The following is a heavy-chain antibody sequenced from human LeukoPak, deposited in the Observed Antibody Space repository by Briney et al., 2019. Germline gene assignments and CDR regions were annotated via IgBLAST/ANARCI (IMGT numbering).Heavy chain of an antibody. J-gene: IGHJ4*02. CDR2: INWDGGST. D-gene: IGHD3-16*01. Sequence: PGGSLRLSCAASGFTFDDYGMSWVRQAPGKGLEWVSGINWDGGSTGYADSVKGRFTISRDNAKNSPYLQMNSLRAEDTALYYCARDLFRGSDYWGQGTLVTVSS. CDR1: GFTFDDYG. CDR3: ARDLFRGSDY. V-gene: IGHV3-20*04.